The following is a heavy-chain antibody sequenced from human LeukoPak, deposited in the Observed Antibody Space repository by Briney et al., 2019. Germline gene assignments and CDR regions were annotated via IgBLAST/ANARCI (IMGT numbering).Heavy chain of an antibody. CDR1: GYTLTELS. Sequence: ASVKVSCKVSGYTLTELSMHWVRQAPGKGLEWMGGFDPEDGATNYAQKFQGRVTITADKSTSTAYMELSSLRSEDTAVYYCARGAAAGTPYYFDYWGQGTLVTVSS. CDR3: ARGAAAGTPYYFDY. V-gene: IGHV1-24*01. CDR2: FDPEDGAT. J-gene: IGHJ4*02. D-gene: IGHD6-13*01.